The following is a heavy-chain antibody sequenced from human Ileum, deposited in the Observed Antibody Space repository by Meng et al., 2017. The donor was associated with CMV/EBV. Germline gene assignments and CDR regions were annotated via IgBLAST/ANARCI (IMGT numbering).Heavy chain of an antibody. D-gene: IGHD3-22*01. CDR2: VYHRGTA. V-gene: IGHV4-34*01. CDR3: AKGRQTYYDSSGYNSD. Sequence: GSLRLSCAVYGGSFSGYYWSWIRQPPGKGLEWIGEVYHRGTANYNPSLNSRVTISVDSSKNQFVLKLNSLTAADTAIYYCAKGRQTYYDSSGYNSDWGQGTRVTCYS. J-gene: IGHJ4*02. CDR1: GGSFSGYY.